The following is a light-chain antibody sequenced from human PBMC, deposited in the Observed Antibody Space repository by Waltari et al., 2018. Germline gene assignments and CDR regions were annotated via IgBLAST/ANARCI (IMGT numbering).Light chain of an antibody. CDR2: KSS. J-gene: IGKJ4*01. CDR1: QDISLN. V-gene: IGKV1D-13*01. Sequence: AIQLTQSPSSLSASVGDRITITCQATQDISLNLAWYQQKPGKVPNLLIYKSSTLHTGFPSRFSGSGSGTDFTLTINSLQPEDFATYFCQQGYNMPLTFGGGTKVEIK. CDR3: QQGYNMPLT.